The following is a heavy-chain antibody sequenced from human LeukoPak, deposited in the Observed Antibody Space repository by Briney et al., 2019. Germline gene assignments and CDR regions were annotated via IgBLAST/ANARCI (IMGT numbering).Heavy chain of an antibody. Sequence: VASVKVSCKASAYTFTGYYMHWVRQAPGQGLEWMGWINPDSGGTNYAQKFQGRVTMTRDTSISTAYMEVSRLRPDDTAVYYCAREGSGWYGNFDYWGQGTLVTVSS. D-gene: IGHD6-19*01. V-gene: IGHV1-2*02. CDR3: AREGSGWYGNFDY. CDR1: AYTFTGYY. CDR2: INPDSGGT. J-gene: IGHJ4*02.